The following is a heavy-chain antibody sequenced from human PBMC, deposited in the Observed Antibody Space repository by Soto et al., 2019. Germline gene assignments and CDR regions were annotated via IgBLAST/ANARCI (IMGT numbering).Heavy chain of an antibody. Sequence: ASVKVSCKASGYTFTSYGISWVRQAPGQGLEWMGWISAYNGNTNYAQKLQGRVTMTTDTSTSTAYMELRSLRSDDTAVYYCARSGYCSGGSCYPSWFDPWGQGTLVTVSS. V-gene: IGHV1-18*01. J-gene: IGHJ5*02. D-gene: IGHD2-15*01. CDR2: ISAYNGNT. CDR3: ARSGYCSGGSCYPSWFDP. CDR1: GYTFTSYG.